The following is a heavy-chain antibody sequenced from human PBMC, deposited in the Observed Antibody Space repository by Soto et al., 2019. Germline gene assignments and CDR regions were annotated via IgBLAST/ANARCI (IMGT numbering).Heavy chain of an antibody. D-gene: IGHD5-18*01. CDR1: GGSISSYY. V-gene: IGHV4-59*01. CDR3: ARVELWLANDAFDI. J-gene: IGHJ3*02. CDR2: IYYSGST. Sequence: QVQLQESGPGLVKPSETLSLTCTVSGGSISSYYWSWIRQPPGKGLEWIGYIYYSGSTNYNPSLKSRVTISVDTSKNQFSLKLSSVTAADTAVYYCARVELWLANDAFDIWGQGTMVTVSS.